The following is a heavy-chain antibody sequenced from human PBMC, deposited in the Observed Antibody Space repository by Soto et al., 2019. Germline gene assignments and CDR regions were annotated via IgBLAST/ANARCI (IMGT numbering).Heavy chain of an antibody. J-gene: IGHJ4*02. CDR1: GFTVTTYG. CDR2: IGDSQGGT. V-gene: IGHV3-23*01. CDR3: ARLPPSTGVWGSYRHRIYFEY. D-gene: IGHD3-16*02. Sequence: EVQLLESGGGLVQPGGSLRLSCTVSGFTVTTYGMSWLRQAPGKGLEWVSGIGDSQGGTYYAASAKGRFTISGDTSNNKPFMQMNSLRAEDTALYYCARLPPSTGVWGSYRHRIYFEYWGRGTRVTGSS.